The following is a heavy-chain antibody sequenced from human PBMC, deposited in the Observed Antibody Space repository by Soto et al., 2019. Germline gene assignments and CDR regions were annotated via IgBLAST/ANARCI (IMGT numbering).Heavy chain of an antibody. CDR2: ISSRSNFI. D-gene: IGHD1-20*01. Sequence: PGRSLRLSCEASGFIFGNFSLNWVRQAPGKRLEWVSSISSRSNFIYYADSLRGRVTISRDNTQNSLHLQMNSLRVEDPAIYYSASVHNSYGNSVSYYCMDVSGQGPTVNVSS. CDR3: ASVHNSYGNSVSYYCMDV. CDR1: GFIFGNFS. J-gene: IGHJ6*02. V-gene: IGHV3-21*01.